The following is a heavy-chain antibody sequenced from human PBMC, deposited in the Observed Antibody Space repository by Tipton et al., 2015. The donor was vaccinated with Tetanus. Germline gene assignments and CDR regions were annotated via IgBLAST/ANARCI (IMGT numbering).Heavy chain of an antibody. D-gene: IGHD2-15*01. CDR2: INHSGST. V-gene: IGHV4-34*01. Sequence: TLSLTCAVYGGSFSGYYWSWIRQPPGKGLEWIGEINHSGSTNCNPSLKSRVTISVDTPKNQFSRKLSSVTAADTAVYYCARGDCSGGSCPGSYYFDYWGQGTLVTVSS. CDR3: ARGDCSGGSCPGSYYFDY. J-gene: IGHJ4*02. CDR1: GGSFSGYY.